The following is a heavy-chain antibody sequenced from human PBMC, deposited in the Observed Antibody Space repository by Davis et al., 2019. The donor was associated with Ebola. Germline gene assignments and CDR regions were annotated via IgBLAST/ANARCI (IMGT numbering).Heavy chain of an antibody. Sequence: GGSLRLSCAASGFTFSSYAMHWVRQAPGKGLEWVAVISYDGSNKYYADSVKGRFTISRDNSKNTLYLQMNSLRAEDTAVYYCARGVVGATLRWGQGTLVTVSS. V-gene: IGHV3-30-3*01. CDR2: ISYDGSNK. CDR3: ARGVVGATLR. CDR1: GFTFSSYA. D-gene: IGHD1-26*01. J-gene: IGHJ4*02.